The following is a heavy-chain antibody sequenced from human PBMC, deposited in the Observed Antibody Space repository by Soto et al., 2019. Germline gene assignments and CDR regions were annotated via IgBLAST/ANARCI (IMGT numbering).Heavy chain of an antibody. CDR1: GFTFSSYG. J-gene: IGHJ4*02. D-gene: IGHD3-22*01. CDR3: SKETHSSGYGSYFDY. V-gene: IGHV3-30*18. CDR2: ISKDGSTK. Sequence: GGSLRLSCAASGFTFSSYGMHWVRQAPGKGLEWVAVISKDGSTKYDADSVKGRFTISRDNSKNTLYLQMNSLRAEDTAVYYCSKETHSSGYGSYFDYWGQGTLVTVSS.